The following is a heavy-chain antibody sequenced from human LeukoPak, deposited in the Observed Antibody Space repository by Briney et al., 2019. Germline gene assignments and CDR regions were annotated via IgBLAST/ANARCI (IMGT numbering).Heavy chain of an antibody. Sequence: GGSLRLSCAVSGFTFSNYGIHWVRQAPGKGLEWVAVIWYDGSNKYCADSVKGRFTISRDNSRNTLSLQMNNLRAEDTAVYYCARDRCTNGVCYLDYWGQGTLVTVSS. J-gene: IGHJ4*02. D-gene: IGHD2-8*01. CDR3: ARDRCTNGVCYLDY. V-gene: IGHV3-33*08. CDR2: IWYDGSNK. CDR1: GFTFSNYG.